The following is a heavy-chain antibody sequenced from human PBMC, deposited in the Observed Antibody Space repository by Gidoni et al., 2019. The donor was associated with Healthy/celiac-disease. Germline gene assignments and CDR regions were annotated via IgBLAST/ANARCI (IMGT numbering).Heavy chain of an antibody. Sequence: EVQPVESGGGLVKPGGSLRLSCAASGFTFSSYSMNWVRQAPGKGLGWVSSISSSSSYISYADSVKGRFTISRDNAKNSLYLQMNSLRAEDTAVYYCARERDSSGYYGLFDYWGQGTLVTVSS. CDR2: ISSSSSYI. CDR3: ARERDSSGYYGLFDY. D-gene: IGHD3-22*01. J-gene: IGHJ4*02. V-gene: IGHV3-21*01. CDR1: GFTFSSYS.